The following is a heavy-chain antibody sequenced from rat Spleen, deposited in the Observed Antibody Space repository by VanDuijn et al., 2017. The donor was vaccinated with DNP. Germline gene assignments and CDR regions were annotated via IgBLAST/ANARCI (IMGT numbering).Heavy chain of an antibody. CDR2: ISSGGTT. J-gene: IGHJ1*01. CDR3: SRVLYNGYQRHYWSFDF. CDR1: GFSLTNYG. Sequence: QVQLKESGPGLVQPSQTLSLTCTVSGFSLTNYGVSWVRQPPGKGLEWIAAISSGGTTYYNSVFKFRLSISRDTSKSQVFLRMNSLQTEETAIYFCSRVLYNGYQRHYWSFDFWGPGTMVTVSS. V-gene: IGHV2S12*01. D-gene: IGHD1-6*01.